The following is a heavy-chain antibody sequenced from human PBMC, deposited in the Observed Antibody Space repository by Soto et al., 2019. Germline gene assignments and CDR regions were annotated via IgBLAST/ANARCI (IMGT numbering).Heavy chain of an antibody. J-gene: IGHJ3*02. CDR2: IYHSGST. Sequence: SETLSLTCAVSSGSISSSNWWSWVRQPPGKGLEWIGEIYHSGSTNYNPSLKSRVTISVDKSKNQFSLKLSSVTAADTAVYYCARGALYDYIWGSYASWTNDAFDIWGQGTMVTVSS. D-gene: IGHD3-16*01. V-gene: IGHV4-4*02. CDR1: SGSISSSNW. CDR3: ARGALYDYIWGSYASWTNDAFDI.